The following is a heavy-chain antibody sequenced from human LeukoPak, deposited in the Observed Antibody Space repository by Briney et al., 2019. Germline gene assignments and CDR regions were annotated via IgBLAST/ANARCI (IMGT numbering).Heavy chain of an antibody. CDR2: ISSSSSTI. Sequence: GGSLRLSCAASGFTFSSYSMNWVRQAPGKGLEWVSYISSSSSTIYYADSVKGRFTISRDNAKNSLYLQMNSLRAEGTAVYYCARGEVWFGELLSAPAFDIWGQGTMVTVSS. CDR3: ARGEVWFGELLSAPAFDI. D-gene: IGHD3-10*01. CDR1: GFTFSSYS. J-gene: IGHJ3*02. V-gene: IGHV3-48*01.